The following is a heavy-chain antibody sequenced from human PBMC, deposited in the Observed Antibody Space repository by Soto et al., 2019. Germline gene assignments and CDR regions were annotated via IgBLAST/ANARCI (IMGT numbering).Heavy chain of an antibody. CDR1: GFTFSSYW. V-gene: IGHV3-7*01. CDR2: IKEDGSEK. CDR3: ARDYGSSSFYDY. J-gene: IGHJ4*02. D-gene: IGHD6-13*01. Sequence: EVQLVESGGGLVQPGGSLRLSCAASGFTFSSYWMSWVRQAPGKGLEWVASIKEDGSEKYYVDSVKGRFAISRENAKNSLILQINSMRAEDTAVYYCARDYGSSSFYDYWGQGTLVTVSS.